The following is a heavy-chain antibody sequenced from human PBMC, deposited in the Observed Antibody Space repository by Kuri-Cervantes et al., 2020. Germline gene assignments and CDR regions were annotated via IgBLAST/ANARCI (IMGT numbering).Heavy chain of an antibody. J-gene: IGHJ4*02. Sequence: ASVKVSCKASGYTFTSYGISWVRQAPGQGLEWMGWISGYNGNTNYAQNLQGGVTLTTDRFTSTAYMELRSLRSGDTAVYYCARVDVPPWGKMATFSSVPINWGQGTPVTVSS. V-gene: IGHV1-18*01. CDR2: ISGYNGNT. CDR3: ARVDVPPWGKMATFSSVPIN. D-gene: IGHD5-24*01. CDR1: GYTFTSYG.